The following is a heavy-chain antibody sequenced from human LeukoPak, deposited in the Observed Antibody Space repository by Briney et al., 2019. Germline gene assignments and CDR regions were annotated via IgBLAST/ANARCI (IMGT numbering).Heavy chain of an antibody. V-gene: IGHV3-23*01. J-gene: IGHJ3*02. CDR2: ISGGGGST. CDR1: GFTFSSYA. D-gene: IGHD4-17*01. Sequence: WGSLRLSCAASGFTFSSYAMSWVRQAPGKGLEWVSAISGGGGSTYYADSVKGRFTISRDNAKNSLYLQMNSLRAEDTAVYYCARPLYGHDALDIWGQGTMVTVSS. CDR3: ARPLYGHDALDI.